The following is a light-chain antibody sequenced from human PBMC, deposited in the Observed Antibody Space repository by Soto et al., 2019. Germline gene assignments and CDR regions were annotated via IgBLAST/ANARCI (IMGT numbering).Light chain of an antibody. J-gene: IGKJ2*01. CDR3: QQYNDWPQYT. CDR2: RSA. Sequence: EVVMTQSPATLSVSPGERATLSCRASQSVGINLAWYQPRRGQGPRLLIYRSATRATGIPARFSGGGSGTEFTLIINSLQSEDFAVYYCQQYNDWPQYTFGQGTKLEIK. V-gene: IGKV3-15*01. CDR1: QSVGIN.